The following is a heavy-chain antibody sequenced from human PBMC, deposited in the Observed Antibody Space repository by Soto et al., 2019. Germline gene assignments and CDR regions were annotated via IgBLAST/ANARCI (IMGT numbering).Heavy chain of an antibody. Sequence: EVQLLESGGCLVQPGGSLRLSCAVSGFSFSTYGVTWVRQAPGKGLEWVSGVSGGSGVTHYADSVKGRFTITGDNSKNTVYLHMSSLIVEDTAVYYCAKWNGYGDYWGQGTLVTVSS. CDR2: VSGGSGVT. V-gene: IGHV3-23*01. CDR1: GFSFSTYG. CDR3: AKWNGYGDY. D-gene: IGHD1-1*01. J-gene: IGHJ4*02.